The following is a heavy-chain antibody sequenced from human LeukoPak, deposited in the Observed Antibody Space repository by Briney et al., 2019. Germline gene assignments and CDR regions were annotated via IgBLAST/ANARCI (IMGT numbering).Heavy chain of an antibody. CDR3: AKAYYDFWSRQYYYYYMDV. CDR1: GGSISSYY. D-gene: IGHD3-3*01. J-gene: IGHJ6*03. V-gene: IGHV4-59*01. CDR2: IYYSGST. Sequence: SETLSLTCTVSGGSISSYYWSWIRQPPGKGLEWIGYIYYSGSTNYNPSLKSRVTISVDTSKNQFSLKLSSVTAADTAVYYCAKAYYDFWSRQYYYYYMDVWGKGTTVTVSS.